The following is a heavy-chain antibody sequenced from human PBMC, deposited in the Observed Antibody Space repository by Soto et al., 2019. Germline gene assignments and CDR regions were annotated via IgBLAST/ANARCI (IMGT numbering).Heavy chain of an antibody. Sequence: QVELVQSGTEVKKPGASVKLPCKASGYTFTEYAIHWLRQAPGHRLEWMGWINAGNGETKYSQKFQGRVTITRDTAANTAYMGLTNLTSEDTALYFCARSVTIFGVVSDTPFDIWGRGSLVSVSS. D-gene: IGHD3-3*01. J-gene: IGHJ2*01. CDR1: GYTFTEYA. V-gene: IGHV1-3*01. CDR3: ARSVTIFGVVSDTPFDI. CDR2: INAGNGET.